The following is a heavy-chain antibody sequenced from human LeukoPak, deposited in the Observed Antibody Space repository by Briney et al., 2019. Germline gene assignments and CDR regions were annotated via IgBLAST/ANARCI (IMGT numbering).Heavy chain of an antibody. Sequence: GASVKVSCKASGGTFSSYAISWVRQAPGQGLEWMGGIIPIFGTANYAQKFQGRVTITTDESTSTAYMEPSSLRSEDTAVYYCARDRGYYGSGSYYRYNWFDPWGQGTLVTVSS. CDR2: IIPIFGTA. CDR3: ARDRGYYGSGSYYRYNWFDP. V-gene: IGHV1-69*05. J-gene: IGHJ5*02. D-gene: IGHD3-10*01. CDR1: GGTFSSYA.